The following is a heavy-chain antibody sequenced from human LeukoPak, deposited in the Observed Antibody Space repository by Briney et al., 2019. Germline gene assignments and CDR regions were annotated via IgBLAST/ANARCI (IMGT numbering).Heavy chain of an antibody. V-gene: IGHV3-74*01. D-gene: IGHD3-9*01. J-gene: IGHJ3*02. CDR2: INSDGSST. CDR3: AREGTYYDILTGYYMESAFDI. Sequence: GGSLRLSCAASGFTFSSYWMHWVRQAPGKGLVWVSRINSDGSSTSYADSVKGRFTISRDNAKSTLYLQMNSLRAEDTAVYYCAREGTYYDILTGYYMESAFDIWGQGTMVTVSS. CDR1: GFTFSSYW.